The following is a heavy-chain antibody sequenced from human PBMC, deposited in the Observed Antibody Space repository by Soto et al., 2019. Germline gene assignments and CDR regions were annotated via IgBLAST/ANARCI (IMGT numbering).Heavy chain of an antibody. J-gene: IGHJ6*02. CDR2: IYYSGST. V-gene: IGHV4-39*01. CDR1: GGSISSSSYY. Sequence: SETLSLTCTVSGGSISSSSYYWGLIRQPPGKGLEWIGSIYYSGSTYYNPSLKSRVTISVDTSKNQFSLKLSSVTAADTAVYYCASLRRVPDYYYYYGMDVWGQGTTVTVSS. D-gene: IGHD2-2*01. CDR3: ASLRRVPDYYYYYGMDV.